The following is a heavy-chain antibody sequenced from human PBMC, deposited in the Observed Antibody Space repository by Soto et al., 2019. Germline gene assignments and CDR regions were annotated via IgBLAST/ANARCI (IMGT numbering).Heavy chain of an antibody. CDR2: ISAHNGNT. V-gene: IGHV1-18*01. J-gene: IGHJ4*02. CDR1: GYGFTTYG. Sequence: QVHLVQSGADVKKPGASVKVSYKGSGYGFTTYGITWVRQAPGQGLEWMAWISAHNGNTNYAQKLQGRFTVTRDTSTSTAYMELRSLRSDDTAVYYCARGRYGDYWGQGALVTVSS. CDR3: ARGRYGDY. D-gene: IGHD1-1*01.